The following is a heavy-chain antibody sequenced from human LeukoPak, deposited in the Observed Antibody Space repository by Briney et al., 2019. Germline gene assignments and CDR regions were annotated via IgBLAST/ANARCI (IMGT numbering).Heavy chain of an antibody. Sequence: ASVKISCKASGYTFTSYDINWVRQATGQGLEWMGWMNPNSGNTGYAQKFQGRVTMTRNTSISTAYMELSSLRSEDTAVYYCARVIAARPNYYYYMDVWGKGTTVTVSS. CDR2: MNPNSGNT. J-gene: IGHJ6*03. D-gene: IGHD6-6*01. V-gene: IGHV1-8*01. CDR1: GYTFTSYD. CDR3: ARVIAARPNYYYYMDV.